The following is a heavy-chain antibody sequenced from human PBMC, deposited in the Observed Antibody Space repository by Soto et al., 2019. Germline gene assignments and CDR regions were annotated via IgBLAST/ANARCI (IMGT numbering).Heavy chain of an antibody. Sequence: PWGSLRLSCSTSGFTFEDYAVHWVRQSSRKGLEWVSFINADGSDSYYAASVKGRFTISGDNTNSSFYLQMNRLRLEDTAIYYCANAKSQYDSSGFDSCGQGTLVTVSS. D-gene: IGHD6-19*01. J-gene: IGHJ4*02. CDR1: GFTFEDYA. CDR2: INADGSDS. V-gene: IGHV3-43D*03. CDR3: ANAKSQYDSSGFDS.